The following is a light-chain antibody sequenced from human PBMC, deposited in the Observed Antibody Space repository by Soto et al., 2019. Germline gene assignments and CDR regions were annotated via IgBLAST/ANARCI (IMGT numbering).Light chain of an antibody. CDR1: QSISAW. CDR2: KAS. J-gene: IGKJ1*01. V-gene: IGKV1-5*03. CDR3: QQYNDYSWT. Sequence: DIQMTQSPSPLSASVGDSVSINCRASQSISAWLAWYQQKPGKAPRLLIYKASTLEIGVPSRFSGSGSGTEFTLTISSLQPDDVAMYYCQQYNDYSWTFGQGTKVDLK.